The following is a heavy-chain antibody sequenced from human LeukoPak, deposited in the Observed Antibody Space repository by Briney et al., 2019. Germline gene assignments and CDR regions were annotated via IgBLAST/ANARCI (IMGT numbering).Heavy chain of an antibody. CDR3: ARGPTTSDTGYFHY. CDR1: CGSFSAYY. CDR2: INRRGDT. J-gene: IGHJ4*03. Sequence: NPSETLSLTCAVYCGSFSAYYWSLMRQSPGKGLEWIAEINRRGDTNYNPSVKSRVSISVDTSKNQFSLKVTSLTAADTAVYYCARGPTTSDTGYFHYWGQGTLVTVSS. D-gene: IGHD1-1*01. V-gene: IGHV4-34*01.